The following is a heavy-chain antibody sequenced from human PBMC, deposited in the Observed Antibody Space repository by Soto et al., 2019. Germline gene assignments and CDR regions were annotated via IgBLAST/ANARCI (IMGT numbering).Heavy chain of an antibody. CDR3: ASVKYSQPYYYSYGMDV. J-gene: IGHJ6*02. CDR1: GYTFTSYG. D-gene: IGHD5-18*01. V-gene: IGHV1-18*01. Sequence: QVQLVQSGAEVKKPWASVKVSCKASGYTFTSYGISWVRQAPGQGLEWMGRISAYNGNTNYAQKLQDRVNMTTDTSTSTAYMELRSLRSDDTAEYYCASVKYSQPYYYSYGMDVWVQGTTVTVSS. CDR2: ISAYNGNT.